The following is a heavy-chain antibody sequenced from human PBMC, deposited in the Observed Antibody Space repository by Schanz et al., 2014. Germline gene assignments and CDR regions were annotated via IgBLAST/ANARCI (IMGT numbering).Heavy chain of an antibody. Sequence: QVQLVESGGGVVQPGGSLRLSCAASGFTFSFSGMQWVRQAPGKGLEWVAFIRSDGSNENYADSVRGRFTISRDNSKNTLYLQMNSLRTEDTAVYYCVREGSSSPDCCYYNGMDVWGQGTTVTVSS. J-gene: IGHJ6*02. CDR3: VREGSSSPDCCYYNGMDV. V-gene: IGHV3-30*02. CDR1: GFTFSFSG. CDR2: IRSDGSNE. D-gene: IGHD6-6*01.